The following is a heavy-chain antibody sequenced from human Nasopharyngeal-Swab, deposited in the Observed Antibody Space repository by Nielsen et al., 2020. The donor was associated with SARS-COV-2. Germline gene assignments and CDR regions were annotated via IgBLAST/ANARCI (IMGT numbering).Heavy chain of an antibody. D-gene: IGHD6-13*01. Sequence: SETLSLTCAVYGGSISSYYWTWIRQPAGKGLEWIGRIYTSGSTNYNPSLKSRVSMSVDTSKNQFSLKLSSVTAADMAVYYCARGSLAAIPRSSWYFDYWGQGTLVTVSS. J-gene: IGHJ4*02. CDR1: GGSISSYY. CDR3: ARGSLAAIPRSSWYFDY. V-gene: IGHV4-59*10. CDR2: IYTSGST.